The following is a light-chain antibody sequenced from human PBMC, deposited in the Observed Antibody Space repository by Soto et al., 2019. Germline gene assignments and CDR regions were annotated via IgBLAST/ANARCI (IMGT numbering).Light chain of an antibody. CDR2: AAV. V-gene: IGKV1-39*01. CDR1: QSISSY. Sequence: DIQMTKSQFSLSASVGDKVPITCRASQSISSYLNWYQHKPGKPPKLLIYAAVSLKSGVPARFSGSGSGTEFTLTIRSLQPEDFATYYCQQYNTYSTVGQGTRGEIK. J-gene: IGKJ5*01. CDR3: QQYNTYST.